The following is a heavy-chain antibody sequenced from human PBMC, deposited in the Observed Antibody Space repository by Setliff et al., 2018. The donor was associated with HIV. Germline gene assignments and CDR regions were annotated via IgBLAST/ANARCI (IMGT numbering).Heavy chain of an antibody. CDR1: GGSFSGYY. Sequence: PSETLSLTCAVYGGSFSGYYWSWIRQTPGRGLEWIGEINHSGTTNDNPSLKSRVTMSVDTSKNQFSLKLTSVTAADTAVYYCASGTYCGGDCYLFDYWGQGTLVTVSS. D-gene: IGHD2-21*01. V-gene: IGHV4-34*01. CDR2: INHSGTT. J-gene: IGHJ4*02. CDR3: ASGTYCGGDCYLFDY.